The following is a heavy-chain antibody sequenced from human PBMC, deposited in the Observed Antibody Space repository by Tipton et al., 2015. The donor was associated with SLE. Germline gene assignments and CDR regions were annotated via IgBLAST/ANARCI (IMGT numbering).Heavy chain of an antibody. D-gene: IGHD6-19*01. CDR3: ARLGQWLIQGYFDL. CDR1: GFTFSSYS. Sequence: SLRLSCAASGFTFSSYSMNWVRQAPGKGLEWVSYISSSSSTIYYADSVKGRFTISRDNAKNSLYLQMNSLRAEDTAVYYCARLGQWLIQGYFDLWGRGTLVTVSS. CDR2: ISSSSSTI. J-gene: IGHJ2*01. V-gene: IGHV3-48*01.